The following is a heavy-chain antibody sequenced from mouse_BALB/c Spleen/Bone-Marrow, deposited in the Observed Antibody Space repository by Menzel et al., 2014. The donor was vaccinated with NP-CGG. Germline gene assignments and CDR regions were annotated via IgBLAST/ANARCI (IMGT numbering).Heavy chain of an antibody. Sequence: EVHLVESGGGLVQPGGSLKLSCAASGFTFSNYGMSWVRQTPDKRLELVATINSDGGSTYYPDSVKGRFTIYRDTAKNTLYLQMSSLKSEETAMYYCVRGNYGNYVDYFDFWGQGTTLSLSS. J-gene: IGHJ2*01. CDR2: INSDGGST. D-gene: IGHD2-1*01. CDR3: VRGNYGNYVDYFDF. CDR1: GFTFSNYG. V-gene: IGHV5-6-3*01.